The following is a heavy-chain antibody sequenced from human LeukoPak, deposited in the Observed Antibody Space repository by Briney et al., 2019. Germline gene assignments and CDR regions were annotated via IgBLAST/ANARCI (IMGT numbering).Heavy chain of an antibody. CDR2: IWYDGSNK. J-gene: IGHJ6*02. CDR3: ARDAADYYVTAYYYYGMDV. D-gene: IGHD3-10*02. V-gene: IGHV3-33*01. CDR1: GFTFSSYG. Sequence: PGGSLRLSCAASGFTFSSYGMHWVRQAPGKGLEWVAVIWYDGSNKYYADSVKGRFTISRDNSKNTLYLQMNSLGAEDTAVYYCARDAADYYVTAYYYYGMDVWGQGTTVTVSS.